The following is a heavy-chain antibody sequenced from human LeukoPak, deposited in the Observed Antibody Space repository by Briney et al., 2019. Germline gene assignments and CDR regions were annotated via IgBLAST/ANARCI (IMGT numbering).Heavy chain of an antibody. Sequence: SETLSLTCTVSGYSISSGYYWGWIRQPPGKGLEWIGRIYTSGSTNYNPSLKSRVTISVDTSKNQFSLKLSSVTAADTAVYYCARDGPYSGSAYGMDVWGQGTTVTVSS. D-gene: IGHD1-26*01. J-gene: IGHJ6*02. CDR2: IYTSGST. V-gene: IGHV4-38-2*02. CDR1: GYSISSGYY. CDR3: ARDGPYSGSAYGMDV.